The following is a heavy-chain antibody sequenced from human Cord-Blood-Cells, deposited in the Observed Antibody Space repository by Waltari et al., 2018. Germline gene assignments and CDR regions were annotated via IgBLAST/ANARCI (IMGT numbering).Heavy chain of an antibody. CDR1: GGSISSYY. Sequence: QVQLQESGPGLVKPSETLSLTCTVAGGSISSYYWSWIRQPAGKGLEWIGRIYTSGSTNYNPSLKSRVTMSVDTSKNQFSLKLSSVTAADTAVYYCARDPSSSSWYWYFDLWGRGTLVTVSS. CDR2: IYTSGST. J-gene: IGHJ2*01. D-gene: IGHD6-13*01. CDR3: ARDPSSSSWYWYFDL. V-gene: IGHV4-4*07.